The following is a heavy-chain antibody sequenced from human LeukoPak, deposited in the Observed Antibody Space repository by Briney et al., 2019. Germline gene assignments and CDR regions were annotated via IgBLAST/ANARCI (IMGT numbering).Heavy chain of an antibody. Sequence: VASVKVSGKASGGTFSSYAISWGRQAPGQGLEWMGRIIPILGIANYAQKFQGRVTITADKSTSTAYMELSSLRSEDTAVYYCARVRDGHAFDIWGQGTMVTVSS. D-gene: IGHD5-24*01. V-gene: IGHV1-69*04. J-gene: IGHJ3*02. CDR3: ARVRDGHAFDI. CDR2: IIPILGIA. CDR1: GGTFSSYA.